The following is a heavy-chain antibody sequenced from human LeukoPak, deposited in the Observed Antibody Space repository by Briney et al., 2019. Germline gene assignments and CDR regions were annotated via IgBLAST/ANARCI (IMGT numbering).Heavy chain of an antibody. CDR1: GFTFSSYS. Sequence: GGSLRLSCAASGFTFSSYSMNWVRQAPGKGLEWVSYISSSSSYIYYADSVKGRFTISRDNAKNSLYLQMNSLRAEDTAVYYCARDPKVYCSGGSCRDYWGQGTLVTVSS. CDR3: ARDPKVYCSGGSCRDY. V-gene: IGHV3-21*05. CDR2: ISSSSSYI. D-gene: IGHD2-15*01. J-gene: IGHJ4*02.